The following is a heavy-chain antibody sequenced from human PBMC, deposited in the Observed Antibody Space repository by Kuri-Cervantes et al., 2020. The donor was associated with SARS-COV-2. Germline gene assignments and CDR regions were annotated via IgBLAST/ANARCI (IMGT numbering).Heavy chain of an antibody. CDR1: GFIFSGYS. D-gene: IGHD5-12*01. Sequence: GGSLRLSCAASGFIFSGYSMNWVRQAPGKGLEWVSYISSSSSTIYYIDSVKGRFTISRDNAKNSLYLQMNSLRAEDTAVYYCVRVGAYSGYDFDSWGQGTLVTVSS. CDR2: ISSSSSTI. CDR3: VRVGAYSGYDFDS. J-gene: IGHJ4*02. V-gene: IGHV3-48*01.